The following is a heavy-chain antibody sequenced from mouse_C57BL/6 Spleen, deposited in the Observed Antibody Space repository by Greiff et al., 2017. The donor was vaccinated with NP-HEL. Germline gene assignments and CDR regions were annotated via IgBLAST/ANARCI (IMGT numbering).Heavy chain of an antibody. CDR1: GYTFTSYW. CDR3: ARRITTVGYAMDY. Sequence: QVQLQQPGAELVMPGASVKLSCKASGYTFTSYWMHWVKQRPGQGLEWIGEIDPSDSYTNYNQKFKGKSTLTVDKSSSTAYMQLSSLTSDDSAVYYCARRITTVGYAMDYWGQGTSVTVSS. J-gene: IGHJ4*01. CDR2: IDPSDSYT. D-gene: IGHD1-1*01. V-gene: IGHV1-69*01.